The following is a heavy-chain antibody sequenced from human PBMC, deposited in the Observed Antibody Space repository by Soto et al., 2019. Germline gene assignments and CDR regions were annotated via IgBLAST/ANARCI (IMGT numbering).Heavy chain of an antibody. CDR1: GFTFSSYA. CDR2: ISGSGGST. J-gene: IGHJ6*02. D-gene: IGHD3-3*01. Sequence: GGSLRLSCAASGFTFSSYAMSWVRQAPGKGLEWVSAISGSGGSTYYADSVKGRFTISRDNSKNTLYLQMNSLRAEDTAVYYCAKTLRDDFWSGYEGFYYYYGMDVWGQGTTVTVSS. V-gene: IGHV3-23*01. CDR3: AKTLRDDFWSGYEGFYYYYGMDV.